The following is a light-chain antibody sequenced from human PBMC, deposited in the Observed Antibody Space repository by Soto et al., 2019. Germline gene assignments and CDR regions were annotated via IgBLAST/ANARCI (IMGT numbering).Light chain of an antibody. V-gene: IGKV1-13*02. CDR2: DAS. CDR3: QHYNTHST. CDR1: QDISSF. J-gene: IGKJ5*01. Sequence: AIQLTQSQSSLSASVGDIVTITCRASQDISSFLAWYQQKPGKAANPLIYDASSLKSGVPARFSGIGSGTESTLTISSLKPDDFATYYCQHYNTHSTFGPWTRLEIK.